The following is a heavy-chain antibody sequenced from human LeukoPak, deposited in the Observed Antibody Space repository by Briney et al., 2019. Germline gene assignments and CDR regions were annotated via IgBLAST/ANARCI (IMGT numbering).Heavy chain of an antibody. CDR1: GGSISGYY. D-gene: IGHD3-22*01. CDR2: IYYSGST. CDR3: ARYVSSGLDN. V-gene: IGHV4-59*01. Sequence: PSETLSLTRTVSGGSISGYYWSWMRQPPGRGLEWIGYIYYSGSTTYNPSLKSRVIISVDTSKNQFSLKLSSVTAADTAVYYCARYVSSGLDNWGQGSLVTVSS. J-gene: IGHJ4*02.